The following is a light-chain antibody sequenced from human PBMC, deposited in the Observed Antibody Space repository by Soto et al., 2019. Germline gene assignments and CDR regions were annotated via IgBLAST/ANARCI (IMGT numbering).Light chain of an antibody. V-gene: IGLV2-14*01. CDR3: SSYTTSSTRV. J-gene: IGLJ1*01. CDR1: SSDVGIYNY. Sequence: QSVLTQPASVSGSPGQSIAISCTGSSSDVGIYNYVSWYQQHPGKVPKLIIYEVTNRPSGVSNRFSGSKSGNTASLTISGLQAEDEADYYRSSYTTSSTRVFGTGTKVTVL. CDR2: EVT.